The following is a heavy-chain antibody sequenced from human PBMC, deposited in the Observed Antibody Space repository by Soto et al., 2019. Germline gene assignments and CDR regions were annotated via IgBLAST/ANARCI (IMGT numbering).Heavy chain of an antibody. CDR2: INPSGGST. Sequence: ASVKVSRKASGYTFTCYHGHWVRQAPGQRLEWMGIINPSGGSTSYAQKVQGRVTMTRDTSTSTVYMELSSLGSEDTAGYYCARAIIRRGSGPFAYWGQGTRVTVSS. V-gene: IGHV1-46*03. CDR1: GYTFTCYH. D-gene: IGHD3-10*01. CDR3: ARAIIRRGSGPFAY. J-gene: IGHJ4*02.